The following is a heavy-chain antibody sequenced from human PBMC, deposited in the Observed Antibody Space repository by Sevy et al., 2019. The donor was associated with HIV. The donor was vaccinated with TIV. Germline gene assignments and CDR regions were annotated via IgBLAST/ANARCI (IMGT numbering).Heavy chain of an antibody. CDR3: ARAPYQPLLFDY. Sequence: ASVKVSCKASGYTFTGYYMHWVRQAPGQGLEWMGWINPNSGGTNYAQMFQGRVTMTRDTSISTAYMELSRLRSDDTAVYYCARAPYQPLLFDYWGQGTLVTVSS. V-gene: IGHV1-2*02. CDR1: GYTFTGYY. J-gene: IGHJ4*02. D-gene: IGHD2-21*02. CDR2: INPNSGGT.